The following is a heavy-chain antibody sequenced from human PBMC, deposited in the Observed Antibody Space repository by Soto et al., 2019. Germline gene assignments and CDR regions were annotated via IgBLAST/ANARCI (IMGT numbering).Heavy chain of an antibody. CDR3: ARDTYDSSGYQIDY. J-gene: IGHJ4*02. Sequence: ASVKFSCKASGYTFTSYGISWVRQPPGQGLEWMGWISAYNGNTNYAQKLQGRVTMTTDTSTSTAYMELRSLRSDDTAVYYCARDTYDSSGYQIDYWGQGTMVTVSS. V-gene: IGHV1-18*01. CDR1: GYTFTSYG. CDR2: ISAYNGNT. D-gene: IGHD3-22*01.